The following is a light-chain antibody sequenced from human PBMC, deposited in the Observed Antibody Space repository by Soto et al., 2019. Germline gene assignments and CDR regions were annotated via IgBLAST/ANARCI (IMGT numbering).Light chain of an antibody. V-gene: IGLV1-44*01. J-gene: IGLJ1*01. CDR2: SKN. CDR1: SSNIGSNS. CDR3: AAWDDSLNGYV. Sequence: QSVLTQPPSASGTPGQRVTISCSGSSSNIGSNSVNWYQQLPGTAPKLLIHSKNQRPSGVPDRFSGSKSGTSASLAISGLQSEDEADYYCAAWDDSLNGYVFGTGTKLTVL.